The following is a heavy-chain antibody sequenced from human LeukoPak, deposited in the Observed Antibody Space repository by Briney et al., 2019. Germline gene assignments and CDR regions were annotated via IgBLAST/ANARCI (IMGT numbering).Heavy chain of an antibody. Sequence: PSETLSLTCTVSGGSISSYYWSWIRQPAGKGLEWIGRIYIGGSTNYNPSLKNRVTISVDTSKNQFSLRLSSVTASDTAVYYCARGRSITMYRGVPYYFDYWGQGTLVTVSS. CDR2: IYIGGST. J-gene: IGHJ4*02. V-gene: IGHV4-4*07. CDR1: GGSISSYY. CDR3: ARGRSITMYRGVPYYFDY. D-gene: IGHD3-10*01.